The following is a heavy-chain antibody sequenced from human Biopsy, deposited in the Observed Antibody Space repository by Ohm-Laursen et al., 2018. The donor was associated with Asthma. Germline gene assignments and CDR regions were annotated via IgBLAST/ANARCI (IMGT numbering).Heavy chain of an antibody. D-gene: IGHD6-19*01. V-gene: IGHV4-59*01. CDR3: VRAVRNEQWLAPFDY. Sequence: SETLPLTCCVYGCSISSFYWSWIRQSPEKGLEWMGYVYWTGSTNYNPSLKSRITMSVDTSKNRMFLELTSVTAADTAIYYCVRAVRNEQWLAPFDYWGQGKPVTVSS. CDR2: VYWTGST. J-gene: IGHJ4*02. CDR1: GCSISSFY.